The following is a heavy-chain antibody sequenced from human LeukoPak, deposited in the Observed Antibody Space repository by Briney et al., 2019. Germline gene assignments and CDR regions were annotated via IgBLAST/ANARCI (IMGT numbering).Heavy chain of an antibody. D-gene: IGHD3-22*01. CDR2: ISPSGGST. V-gene: IGHV1-46*01. Sequence: ASVKVSCKASGYTFTTYYIHWVRQAPGQGLAWMGIISPSGGSTSYAQKFQGRVTMTRDTSTSTVYMELSSLRSEDTAVYYCTRTYYYDSSGYYYGRDAFDIWGQGTMVTVSS. CDR1: GYTFTTYY. J-gene: IGHJ3*02. CDR3: TRTYYYDSSGYYYGRDAFDI.